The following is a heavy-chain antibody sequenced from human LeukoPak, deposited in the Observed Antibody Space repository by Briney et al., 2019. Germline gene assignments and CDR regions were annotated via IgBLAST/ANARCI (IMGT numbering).Heavy chain of an antibody. CDR2: IYHSGST. Sequence: PSETLSLTCAVSGGSIISGGYSWSWIRQPPGKGLEWIGYIYHSGSTYYNPSLKSRVTISVDRSKNQFSLKLSSVTAADTAVYYCARTTVTPSQVDYWGQGTLVTVSS. CDR1: GGSIISGGYS. V-gene: IGHV4-30-2*01. J-gene: IGHJ4*02. CDR3: ARTTVTPSQVDY. D-gene: IGHD4-17*01.